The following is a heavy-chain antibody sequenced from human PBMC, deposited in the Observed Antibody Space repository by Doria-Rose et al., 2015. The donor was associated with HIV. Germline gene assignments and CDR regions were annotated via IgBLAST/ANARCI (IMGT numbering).Heavy chain of an antibody. V-gene: IGHV4-4*09. CDR1: GSISSYY. Sequence: GSISSYYWNWIRQPPGKGLEWIGYIYSSGSTHYNSSLESRVTISIDTSKNQFSLKLSSVTAADTAVYYCARFRPSRGIYYSLDVWGKGTTVTVSS. J-gene: IGHJ6*03. D-gene: IGHD3-10*01. CDR3: ARFRPSRGIYYSLDV. CDR2: IYSSGST.